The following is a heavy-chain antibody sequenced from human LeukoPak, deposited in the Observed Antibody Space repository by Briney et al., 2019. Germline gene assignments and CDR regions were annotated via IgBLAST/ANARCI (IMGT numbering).Heavy chain of an antibody. CDR1: GFTFSSYG. Sequence: GGSLRLSCAASGFTFSSYGMHWVRQAPGKGLEWVAVISYDGSNKYYADSVKGRFTISRDNSKNTLYLQMNSLRAEDTAVYYCARAAVRGVIGGEGYYFDYWGQGTLVTVSS. CDR2: ISYDGSNK. D-gene: IGHD3-10*01. CDR3: ARAAVRGVIGGEGYYFDY. J-gene: IGHJ4*02. V-gene: IGHV3-30*19.